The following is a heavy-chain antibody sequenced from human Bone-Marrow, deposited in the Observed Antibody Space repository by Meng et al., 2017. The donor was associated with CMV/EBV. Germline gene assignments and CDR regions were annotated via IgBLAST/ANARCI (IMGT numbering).Heavy chain of an antibody. CDR1: GGTFSSYA. J-gene: IGHJ6*01. D-gene: IGHD4-23*01. Sequence: SVKVSCKASGGTFSSYAISWVRQAPGQGLEWMGGIIPILGIANYAQKFQGRVTITADKSTSTAYMELSSLRSEDTAVYYCAITLRWSKGAYYYYGMAVWGQGPTVTGSS. CDR2: IIPILGIA. V-gene: IGHV1-69*10. CDR3: AITLRWSKGAYYYYGMAV.